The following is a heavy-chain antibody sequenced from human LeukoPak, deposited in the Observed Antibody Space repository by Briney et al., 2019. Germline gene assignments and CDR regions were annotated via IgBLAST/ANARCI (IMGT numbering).Heavy chain of an antibody. J-gene: IGHJ4*02. CDR2: ISSSSSYI. V-gene: IGHV3-21*01. CDR3: ARGNPYIRHLFDY. Sequence: GGSLRLSCAASGFTFSSYSMNWVRQAPGKGLEWVSSISSSSSYIYYADSVKGRFTISRDNAKNSLYLQMNSLRAEDTAVYYCARGNPYIRHLFDYWGQGTLVTVSS. CDR1: GFTFSSYS. D-gene: IGHD1-14*01.